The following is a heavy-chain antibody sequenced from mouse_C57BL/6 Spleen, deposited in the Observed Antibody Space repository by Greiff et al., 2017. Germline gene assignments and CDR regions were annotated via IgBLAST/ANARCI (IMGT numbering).Heavy chain of an antibody. Sequence: QVHVKQPGAELVRPGSSVKLSCKASGYTFTSYWMHWVKQRPIQGLEWIGNIDPSDSETHYNQKFKDKATLTVDKSSSTAYMQLSSLTSEDSAVYYCARWDYYGSSHYFDYWGQGTTLTVSS. D-gene: IGHD1-1*01. CDR3: ARWDYYGSSHYFDY. CDR2: IDPSDSET. V-gene: IGHV1-52*01. CDR1: GYTFTSYW. J-gene: IGHJ2*01.